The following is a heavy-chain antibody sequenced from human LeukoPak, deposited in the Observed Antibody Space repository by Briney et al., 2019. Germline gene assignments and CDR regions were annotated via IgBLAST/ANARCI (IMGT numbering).Heavy chain of an antibody. D-gene: IGHD3-3*01. Sequence: GGSLRLSFAASGFTFSSYAMHWVRQAPGKGLEWVAVISYDGSNKYYADSVKGRFTISRDNAKNSLYLQMNSLRAEDTAVYYCARDRTIFGVAQRRYYFDYWGQGTLITVSS. J-gene: IGHJ4*02. CDR1: GFTFSSYA. CDR2: ISYDGSNK. V-gene: IGHV3-30-3*01. CDR3: ARDRTIFGVAQRRYYFDY.